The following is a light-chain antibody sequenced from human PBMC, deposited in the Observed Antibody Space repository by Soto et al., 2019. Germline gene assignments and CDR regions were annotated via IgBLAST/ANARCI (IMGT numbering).Light chain of an antibody. V-gene: IGLV2-23*02. CDR1: SSDVGSYNL. J-gene: IGLJ1*01. Sequence: QSALAQPASVSGSPGQSITISCTGTSSDVGSYNLVSWYQQRPGKAPKLMIYEVNKRPSGVSSRFSGSKSGNTASLTISGLQAEDEADYYCCSYAGSSTYVFGTGTKVTVL. CDR3: CSYAGSSTYV. CDR2: EVN.